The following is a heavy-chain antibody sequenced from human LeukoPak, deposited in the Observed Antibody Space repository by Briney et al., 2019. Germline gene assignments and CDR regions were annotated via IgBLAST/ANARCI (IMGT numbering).Heavy chain of an antibody. D-gene: IGHD2-2*01. Sequence: SETLSLTCTVSGGSISSYYWSWIRQPPGKGLQWIGYIYYSGSTNYNPSLKSRVTISVDTSKNQFSLKLSSVTAADTAVYYCARLRIPARYCSSTSCYELDYWGQGTLVTVSS. CDR1: GGSISSYY. CDR3: ARLRIPARYCSSTSCYELDY. CDR2: IYYSGST. V-gene: IGHV4-59*08. J-gene: IGHJ4*02.